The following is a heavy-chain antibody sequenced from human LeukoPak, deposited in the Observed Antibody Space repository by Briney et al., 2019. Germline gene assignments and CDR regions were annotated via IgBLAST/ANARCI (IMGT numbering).Heavy chain of an antibody. CDR3: ARGEVGGGNSYFDY. V-gene: IGHV4-34*01. Sequence: SETLSLTCAVYGGSFSGYYWSWIRQPPGKGLEWIGEIYHSGSTNYNPSLKSRVTISVDKSKNQFSLKLSSVTAADTAVYYCARGEVGGGNSYFDYWGQGTLVTVSS. D-gene: IGHD4-23*01. J-gene: IGHJ4*02. CDR1: GGSFSGYY. CDR2: IYHSGST.